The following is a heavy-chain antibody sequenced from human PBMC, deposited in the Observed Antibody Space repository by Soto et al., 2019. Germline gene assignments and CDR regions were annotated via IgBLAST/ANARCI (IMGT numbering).Heavy chain of an antibody. CDR2: TYYRSRWYN. D-gene: IGHD1-7*01. J-gene: IGHJ6*03. CDR3: AGTTSHQWYYMDV. CDR1: GDSVSSNSAA. V-gene: IGHV6-1*01. Sequence: PSQTLSLTCAISGDSVSSNSAAWNWIRLSPSRGLEWLARTYYRSRWYNDYAVSVRSRITVNPDTSKNQFSLQLTSATPEDTAVYYCAGTTSHQWYYMDVWGKGTKVTVSS.